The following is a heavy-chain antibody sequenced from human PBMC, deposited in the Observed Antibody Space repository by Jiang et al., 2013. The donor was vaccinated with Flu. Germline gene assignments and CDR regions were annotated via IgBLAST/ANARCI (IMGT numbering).Heavy chain of an antibody. J-gene: IGHJ5*02. D-gene: IGHD6-13*01. CDR3: ARGAFIAAAELGGDP. V-gene: IGHV3-33*01. Sequence: DGSIEYYGDSVKGRFTISRDNSNNTLYLQMNSLRAEDTAVYYCARGAFIAAAELGGDPWGQGTLVTVSS. CDR2: DGSIE.